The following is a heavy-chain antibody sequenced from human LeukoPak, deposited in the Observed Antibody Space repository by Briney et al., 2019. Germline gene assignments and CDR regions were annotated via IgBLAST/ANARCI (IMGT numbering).Heavy chain of an antibody. CDR2: ISYDGSNK. D-gene: IGHD3-9*01. CDR3: ARDSGAYFDRNHFDY. Sequence: GGSLRLSCAASGFTFSSYAMHWVRQAPGKGLEWVAVISYDGSNKYYADSVKGRFTISRDNSKNTLYLQMNSLRVEDTAVYYCARDSGAYFDRNHFDYWGQGTLVTVSS. CDR1: GFTFSSYA. J-gene: IGHJ4*02. V-gene: IGHV3-30*04.